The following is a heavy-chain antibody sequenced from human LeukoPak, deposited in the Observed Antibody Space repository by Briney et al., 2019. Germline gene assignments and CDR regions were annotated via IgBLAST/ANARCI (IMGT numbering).Heavy chain of an antibody. CDR3: VKDKYPVVVAATLDY. V-gene: IGHV3-64D*09. CDR2: ISSNGGIT. CDR1: GFTFSNYA. D-gene: IGHD2-15*01. Sequence: GGSLRLSCSASGFTFSNYAMHWVRQAPGKGLEYVSDISSNGGITYYADSVKGRFTVSRDNSKNMLYLPMNSLRAEDTAVYYCVKDKYPVVVAATLDYWGQGILVTVSS. J-gene: IGHJ4*02.